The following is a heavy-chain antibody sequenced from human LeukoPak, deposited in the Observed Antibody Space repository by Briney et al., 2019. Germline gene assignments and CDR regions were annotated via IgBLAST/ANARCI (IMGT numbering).Heavy chain of an antibody. CDR3: AKPYYDFWSAPDD. J-gene: IGHJ4*02. Sequence: GGSLRLSCATSGFTFSSYWMHWVRQAPEKGLVWVSRINSDGSSTSYADSVKGRFTISRDNAKNTLYPQMNSLRAEDTAVYYCAKPYYDFWSAPDDWGQGTLVTVSS. CDR2: INSDGSST. CDR1: GFTFSSYW. D-gene: IGHD3-3*01. V-gene: IGHV3-74*01.